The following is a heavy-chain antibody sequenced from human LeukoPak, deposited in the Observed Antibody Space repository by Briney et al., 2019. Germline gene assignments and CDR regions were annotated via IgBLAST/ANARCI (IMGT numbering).Heavy chain of an antibody. CDR2: ISGSGAGT. V-gene: IGHV3-23*01. CDR1: GFTFSSYA. Sequence: GGSLRLSCAASGFTFSSYAMSWVRQAPGKGLKWVSTISGSGAGTYYADSVKGRFTISRDSSKNTLYLQMNSLRAEDTAVYYCAKAYGSGTSNWFDPWGQGTLVAVSS. J-gene: IGHJ5*02. D-gene: IGHD3-10*01. CDR3: AKAYGSGTSNWFDP.